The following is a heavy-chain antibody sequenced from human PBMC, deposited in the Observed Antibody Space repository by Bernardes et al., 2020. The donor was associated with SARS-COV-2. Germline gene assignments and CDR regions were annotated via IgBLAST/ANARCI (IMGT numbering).Heavy chain of an antibody. CDR3: ARRQVDVSMVLVVFTGASFYFDP. CDR1: GGSFSGST. V-gene: IGHV4-34*01. Sequence: SETLSLTCAVSGGSFSGSTWSWFRQAQGKGLEWNGELDERGGANYNPSLKIRVSISVDTSRNQFPLKLNPAPAADTAVYYCARRQVDVSMVLVVFTGASFYFDPWGQGVRVTVSS. D-gene: IGHD3-10*01. J-gene: IGHJ5*02. CDR2: LDERGGA.